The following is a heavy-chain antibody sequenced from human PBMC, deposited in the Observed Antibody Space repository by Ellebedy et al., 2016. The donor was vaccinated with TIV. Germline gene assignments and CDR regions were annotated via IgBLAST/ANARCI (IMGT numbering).Heavy chain of an antibody. CDR2: VSSSSSYI. J-gene: IGHJ6*02. V-gene: IGHV3-21*01. D-gene: IGHD6-6*01. CDR1: GFTFSSYS. Sequence: PGGSLRLSCAASGFTFSSYSMNWVRKAPGRGVEGVSSVSSSSSYINYADSVKGRLTISRDNAKNSLYLQMNSLRAEDTAVYYCARDSRLNIAARYYYYGMDVWGQGTTVTVSS. CDR3: ARDSRLNIAARYYYYGMDV.